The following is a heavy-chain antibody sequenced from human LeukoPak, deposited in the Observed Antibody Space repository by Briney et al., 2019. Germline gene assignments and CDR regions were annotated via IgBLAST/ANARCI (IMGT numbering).Heavy chain of an antibody. J-gene: IGHJ4*02. CDR3: TPWAGPH. CDR2: ISSSSSYI. D-gene: IGHD7-27*01. V-gene: IGHV3-21*01. CDR1: GFTFDDYA. Sequence: GGSLRLSCAASGFTFDDYAMHWVRQAPGKGLEWVSSISSSSSYIYYADSVKGRFTISRDNAKNSLYLQMNSLRAEDTAVYYCTPWAGPHWGQGTLVTVSS.